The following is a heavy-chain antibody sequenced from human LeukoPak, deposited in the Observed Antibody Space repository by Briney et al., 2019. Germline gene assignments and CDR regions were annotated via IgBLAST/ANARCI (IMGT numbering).Heavy chain of an antibody. J-gene: IGHJ4*02. Sequence: GGSLRLSCAASGFTFSSYWMHWVRQAPGKGLVWVSRLSDDVSSASYADSVRGRFTISRDNAQTTLYLQLSSLRVEDTAVYYCVRGLSGSYDYWGQGNLVTVSS. CDR1: GFTFSSYW. CDR3: VRGLSGSYDY. V-gene: IGHV3-74*01. D-gene: IGHD1-26*01. CDR2: LSDDVSSA.